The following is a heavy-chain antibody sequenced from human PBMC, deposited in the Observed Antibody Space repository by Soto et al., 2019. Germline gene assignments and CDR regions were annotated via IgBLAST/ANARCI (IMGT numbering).Heavy chain of an antibody. Sequence: QVQLQESGPGLVKPSETLSLTCTVSGGSISSYYWSWMRQPPGKGLEWIGYIYYSGSTNYNPSLTSRVTISVDTSKNHFSLKLSSLTAADTAVYYCARQMRGATITIYYYGMDVLGQGTTVTVSS. CDR1: GGSISSYY. D-gene: IGHD4-4*01. CDR3: ARQMRGATITIYYYGMDV. V-gene: IGHV4-59*01. J-gene: IGHJ6*02. CDR2: IYYSGST.